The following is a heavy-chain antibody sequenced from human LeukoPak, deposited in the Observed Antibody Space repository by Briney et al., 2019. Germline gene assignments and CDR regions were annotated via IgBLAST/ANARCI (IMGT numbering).Heavy chain of an antibody. CDR1: GFTFSSYS. V-gene: IGHV3-21*04. CDR3: ANGISWTQFDY. J-gene: IGHJ4*02. Sequence: SGGSLRLSCAASGFTFSSYSMNWVRQAPGKGLEWVSSISSSSSYIYYADSVKGRFTISRDNAKNSLYLQMNSLRAEDTALYYCANGISWTQFDYWGQGTLVTVSS. CDR2: ISSSSSYI. D-gene: IGHD3/OR15-3a*01.